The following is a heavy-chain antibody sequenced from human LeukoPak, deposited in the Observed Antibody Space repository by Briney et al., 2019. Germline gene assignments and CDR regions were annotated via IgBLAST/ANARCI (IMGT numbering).Heavy chain of an antibody. V-gene: IGHV1-69*05. Sequence: ASVKVSCKASGGTFTSYAISWVRQAPGQGLEWMGGIIPIFGTANYAQKFQGRVTITTDESTSTAYMELSSLRSEDTAVYYCAVEIAAAGPAHFDYWGQGTLVTVSS. CDR2: IIPIFGTA. J-gene: IGHJ4*02. D-gene: IGHD6-13*01. CDR1: GGTFTSYA. CDR3: AVEIAAAGPAHFDY.